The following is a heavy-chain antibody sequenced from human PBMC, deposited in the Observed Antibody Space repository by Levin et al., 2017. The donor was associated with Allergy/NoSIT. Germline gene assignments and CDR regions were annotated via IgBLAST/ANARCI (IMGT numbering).Heavy chain of an antibody. Sequence: PSQTLSLTCNVSGGSIGSYYWSWIRQPPGKGLEWIGHIQKSGSTNYNPSLNSRVTISLDTSKNQFSLNLVSVTAADTAIYYCAREPYGGTRLIDFWGPGTLVTVSS. J-gene: IGHJ4*02. CDR1: GGSIGSYY. CDR3: AREPYGGTRLIDF. V-gene: IGHV4-59*01. CDR2: IQKSGST. D-gene: IGHD4-23*01.